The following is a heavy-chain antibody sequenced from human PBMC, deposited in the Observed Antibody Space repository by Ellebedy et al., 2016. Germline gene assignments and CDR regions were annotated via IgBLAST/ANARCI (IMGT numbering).Heavy chain of an antibody. J-gene: IGHJ3*01. CDR1: GFIFSSYD. Sequence: GGSLRLSCAASGFIFSSYDMSWVRQAPGKGLEWVSTIGGSHSATSYADSVKGRFTISRDNSKNTLHLQMNSLRAEDTAVYYCAKWNGGWYAFEVWGQGTMVTVSS. D-gene: IGHD6-19*01. CDR3: AKWNGGWYAFEV. CDR2: IGGSHSAT. V-gene: IGHV3-23*01.